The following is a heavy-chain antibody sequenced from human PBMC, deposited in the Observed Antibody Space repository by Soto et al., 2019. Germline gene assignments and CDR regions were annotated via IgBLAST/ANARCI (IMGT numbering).Heavy chain of an antibody. CDR1: GGSISSYY. CDR3: ARELLDYGDYRHGGYYYYGMDV. D-gene: IGHD4-17*01. Sequence: PSETLSLTCTVSGGSISSYYWSWIRQPAGKGLEWIGRIYTSGSTNYNPSLKSRVTMSVDTPKNQFSLKLSSVTAADTAVYYCARELLDYGDYRHGGYYYYGMDVWGQGTTVTVSS. CDR2: IYTSGST. V-gene: IGHV4-4*07. J-gene: IGHJ6*02.